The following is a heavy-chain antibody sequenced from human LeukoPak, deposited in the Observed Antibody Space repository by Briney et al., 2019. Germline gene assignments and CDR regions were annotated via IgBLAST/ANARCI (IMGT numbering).Heavy chain of an antibody. Sequence: SETLSLTCTVSGGSISSYYWSWIRQPPGKGLEWIGYIYYSGSTNYNPSLKSRVTISVDTSKNQFSLKLSSVTAADTAVYYCARHVGTMVRGVIITDAFDIWGQGTMVTVSS. CDR1: GGSISSYY. CDR2: IYYSGST. J-gene: IGHJ3*02. CDR3: ARHVGTMVRGVIITDAFDI. V-gene: IGHV4-59*08. D-gene: IGHD3-10*01.